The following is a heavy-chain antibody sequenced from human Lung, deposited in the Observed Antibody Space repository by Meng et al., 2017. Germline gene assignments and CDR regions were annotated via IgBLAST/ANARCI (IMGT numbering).Heavy chain of an antibody. Sequence: QVQLVESGGAAVQSGGSLRLSCTASEFTFSDYAMHWVRQAPGKGLGWGAVIAHDGSNEYFADSVKGRFSISRDNSKNPLYLQMNSLKPDDTAVYCCARFVHPLLYYCRHGTLVTVSS. V-gene: IGHV3-30-3*01. CDR3: ARFVHPLLYY. D-gene: IGHD6-6*01. J-gene: IGHJ4*01. CDR1: EFTFSDYA. CDR2: IAHDGSNE.